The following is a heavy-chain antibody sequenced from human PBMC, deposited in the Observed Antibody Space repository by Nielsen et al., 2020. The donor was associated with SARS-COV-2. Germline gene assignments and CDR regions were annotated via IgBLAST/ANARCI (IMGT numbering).Heavy chain of an antibody. CDR2: TYYRSKWYN. J-gene: IGHJ4*02. CDR3: ARTQTGFIDY. CDR1: GDSVSSNSAA. D-gene: IGHD3-9*01. V-gene: IGHV6-1*01. Sequence: SQTLSLTCAVSGDSVSSNSAAWNWIRQSPSRGLEWLGRTYYRSKWYNSYTVSVRSRIAINPDTSKNQFSLQLNSVTPEDTAVYYCARTQTGFIDYWGQGTLVTVS.